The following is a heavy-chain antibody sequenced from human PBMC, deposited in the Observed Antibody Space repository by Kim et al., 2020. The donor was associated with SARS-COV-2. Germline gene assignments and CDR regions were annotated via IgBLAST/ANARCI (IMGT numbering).Heavy chain of an antibody. V-gene: IGHV3-48*02. Sequence: GGSLRLSCATSGFTFSAYDMNWVRQAPGKGLEWLSFITKSSTTIYYADSVEGRFTISRDNAKNSLFLQMNSLRDEDTALYYCVRDRMGGAFDMWGRGTKV. CDR2: ITKSSTTI. CDR1: GFTFSAYD. CDR3: VRDRMGGAFDM. J-gene: IGHJ3*02. D-gene: IGHD3-16*01.